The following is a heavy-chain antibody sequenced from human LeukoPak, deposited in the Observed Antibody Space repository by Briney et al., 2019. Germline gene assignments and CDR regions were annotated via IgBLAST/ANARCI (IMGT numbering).Heavy chain of an antibody. J-gene: IGHJ4*02. CDR3: ARDLRPTIPGYSSSHACSFFY. V-gene: IGHV1-69*04. CDR2: IIPILGIA. Sequence: ASVKVSCKASGGTFSSYAISWVRQAPGQGLEWMGRIIPILGIANYAQKFQGRVTITADKSTSTAYMELSSLRSEDTAVYYCARDLRPTIPGYSSSHACSFFYWGQGTLVTVSS. CDR1: GGTFSSYA. D-gene: IGHD6-13*01.